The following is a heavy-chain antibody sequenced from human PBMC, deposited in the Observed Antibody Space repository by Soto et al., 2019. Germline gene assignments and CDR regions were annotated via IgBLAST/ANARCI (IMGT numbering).Heavy chain of an antibody. Sequence: LRLSCEVSGFTFSAYWMHWVRQVPGKGLIWVSRISDDGSTTTYADSVKGRFTISRDNAKNTLYLQMNSLRADDTGLYYCTRGPRVSSTGTGAHWGQGTLVTVSS. CDR1: GFTFSAYW. J-gene: IGHJ4*02. CDR2: ISDDGSTT. CDR3: TRGPRVSSTGTGAH. D-gene: IGHD1-1*01. V-gene: IGHV3-74*01.